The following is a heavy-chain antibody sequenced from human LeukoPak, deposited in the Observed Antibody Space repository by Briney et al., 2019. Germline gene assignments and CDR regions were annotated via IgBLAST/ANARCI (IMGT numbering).Heavy chain of an antibody. J-gene: IGHJ3*02. V-gene: IGHV4-38-2*02. CDR3: ARDHNDAFDI. CDR2: IYHSGST. CDR1: GYSISSGYY. D-gene: IGHD1-1*01. Sequence: KPSETLSLTCTVSGYSISSGYYWGWIRQPPGKGLEWIGSIYHSGSTYYNPSLKSRVTISVDTSKNQFSLKLSSVTAADTAVYYCARDHNDAFDIWGQGTMVTVSS.